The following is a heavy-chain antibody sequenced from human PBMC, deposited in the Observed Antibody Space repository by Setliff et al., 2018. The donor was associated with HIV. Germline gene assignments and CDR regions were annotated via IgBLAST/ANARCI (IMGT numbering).Heavy chain of an antibody. J-gene: IGHJ1*01. D-gene: IGHD2-21*01. V-gene: IGHV4-34*01. CDR1: GGSFSGYY. Sequence: PSETLSLTCAVYGGSFSGYYWSWIRQPPGKGLEWIGEINHSGSTNYNMSLWSRVTISLDASRNQFSLELISVTAADTAIYYCARYHIGGIQYFQHWGQGALVTVSS. CDR2: INHSGST. CDR3: ARYHIGGIQYFQH.